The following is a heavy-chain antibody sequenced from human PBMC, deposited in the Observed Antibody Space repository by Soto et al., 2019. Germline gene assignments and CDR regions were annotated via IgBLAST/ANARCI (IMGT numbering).Heavy chain of an antibody. CDR1: GGSISSSSYY. V-gene: IGHV4-39*03. D-gene: IGHD6-13*01. CDR2: IYYSGST. CDR3: FRDRIAAANWFDP. Sequence: SETLSLTCTVSGGSISSSSYYWGWIRQPPGKGLEWIGSIYYSGSTFYNPSLKSRVTISVDTSKNQFSLKLSSVTAADTAVYFCFRDRIAAANWFDPRGQGTLVTSPQ. J-gene: IGHJ5*02.